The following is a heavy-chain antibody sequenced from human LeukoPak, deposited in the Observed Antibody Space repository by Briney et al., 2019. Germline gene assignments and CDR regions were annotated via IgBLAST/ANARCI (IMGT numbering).Heavy chain of an antibody. J-gene: IGHJ4*02. Sequence: GGSLRLSCAASGFTVSSNYMSWVRQAPGKGLEWVSVIYSGGSTYYADSVKGRFTISRDNSKNTLYLQMNSLRAEDTAAYYCARDPVTTEMACWGQGTLVTVSS. CDR3: ARDPVTTEMAC. D-gene: IGHD4-17*01. CDR2: IYSGGST. CDR1: GFTVSSNY. V-gene: IGHV3-53*01.